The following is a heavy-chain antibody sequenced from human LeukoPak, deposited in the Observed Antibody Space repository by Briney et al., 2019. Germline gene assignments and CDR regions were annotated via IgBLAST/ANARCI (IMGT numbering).Heavy chain of an antibody. V-gene: IGHV1-46*01. D-gene: IGHD5-12*01. CDR2: INPSGGST. CDR1: GYTFTSYY. J-gene: IGHJ4*02. Sequence: ASVKVSCKASGYTFTSYYMHWVRQAPGQGLEWMGIINPSGGSTSYAQKFQGRVTMTRDTSISTAYMELSRLRSDDTAVYYCARYSGYDYCYNYWGQGTLVTVSS. CDR3: ARYSGYDYCYNY.